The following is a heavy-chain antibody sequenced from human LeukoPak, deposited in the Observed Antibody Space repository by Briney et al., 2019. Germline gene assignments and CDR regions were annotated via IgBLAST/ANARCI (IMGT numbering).Heavy chain of an antibody. Sequence: GGSLRLSCAASGFIFSSYGMHWVRQGPGKGLEWVAFIWPDGTNKYYRDSVKGRFTISRDNSKNTLYLQMNSLRAEDTAVYYCAKFLEWDARTGGDYWGQGTLVTVSS. V-gene: IGHV3-30*02. CDR2: IWPDGTNK. CDR3: AKFLEWDARTGGDY. D-gene: IGHD3-3*01. J-gene: IGHJ4*02. CDR1: GFIFSSYG.